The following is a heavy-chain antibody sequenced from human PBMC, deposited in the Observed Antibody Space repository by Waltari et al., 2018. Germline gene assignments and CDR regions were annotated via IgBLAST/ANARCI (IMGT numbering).Heavy chain of an antibody. D-gene: IGHD3-9*01. Sequence: EVQLVESGGGLVQPGGSLRLSCAASGFTFSSYAMSWVRQAPGKGLEWVSAMSGSGGSTEYADAVKGRFTISRDNSKNRLYLQMNSLRAEDTAVYYCEKRVTIRYYYGMDVWGQGTTVTVSS. CDR1: GFTFSSYA. V-gene: IGHV3-23*04. J-gene: IGHJ6*02. CDR3: EKRVTIRYYYGMDV. CDR2: MSGSGGST.